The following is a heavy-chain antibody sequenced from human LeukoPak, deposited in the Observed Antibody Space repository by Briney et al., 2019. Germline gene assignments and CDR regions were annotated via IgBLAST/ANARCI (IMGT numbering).Heavy chain of an antibody. J-gene: IGHJ5*02. CDR1: GDSTSSGSYY. CDR2: IYASGST. CDR3: AREQTVAVAVGRSNWFDP. V-gene: IGHV4-61*02. D-gene: IGHD6-19*01. Sequence: SETLSLTCTVSGDSTSSGSYYWSWIRQPAGKGLEWVGRIYASGSTNYNPSLKSRVTISVDTSKNQFSLKLSSVTAADTAVYYCAREQTVAVAVGRSNWFDPWGQGTLVTVSS.